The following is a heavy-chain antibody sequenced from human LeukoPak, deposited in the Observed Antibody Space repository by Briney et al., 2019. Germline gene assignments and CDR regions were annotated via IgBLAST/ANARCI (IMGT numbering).Heavy chain of an antibody. Sequence: GGSLRLSCAASGFTFSSYSMNWVRQAPGKGLEWVSSISSSSSYIYYADSVKGRLTISRDNAKNSLYLQMNSLRAEDTAVYYCARGIAARPGGYWGQGTLVTVSS. CDR2: ISSSSSYI. CDR1: GFTFSSYS. CDR3: ARGIAARPGGY. D-gene: IGHD6-6*01. J-gene: IGHJ4*02. V-gene: IGHV3-21*01.